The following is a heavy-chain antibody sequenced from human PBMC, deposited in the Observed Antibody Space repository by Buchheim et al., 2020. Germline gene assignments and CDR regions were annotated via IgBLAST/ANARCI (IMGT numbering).Heavy chain of an antibody. V-gene: IGHV4-30-4*01. CDR3: ARDAVGYCSSTSCLEEGWFDP. Sequence: QVQLQESGPGLVKPSQTLSLTCTVSGGSISSGDYYWSWIRQPPGKGLEWIGYIYYSGSTYYNPSLKSRVTISVDTSKNQFSLKLGSVTAADTAVDYCARDAVGYCSSTSCLEEGWFDPWGQRTL. CDR2: IYYSGST. J-gene: IGHJ5*02. CDR1: GGSISSGDYY. D-gene: IGHD2-2*01.